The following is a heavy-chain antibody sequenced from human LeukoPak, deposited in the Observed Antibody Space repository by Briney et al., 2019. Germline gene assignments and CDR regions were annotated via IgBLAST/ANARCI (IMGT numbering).Heavy chain of an antibody. J-gene: IGHJ3*02. V-gene: IGHV7-4-1*02. CDR2: INTNTGNP. Sequence: ASVKVSCKASGYTFTGYYMHWVRQAPGQGLEWMGWINTNTGNPTYAQGFTGRFVFSLDTSVSTAYLQISSLKAEDTAVYYCAKSSSWYSPDAFDIWGQGTMVTVSS. CDR1: GYTFTGYY. CDR3: AKSSSWYSPDAFDI. D-gene: IGHD6-13*01.